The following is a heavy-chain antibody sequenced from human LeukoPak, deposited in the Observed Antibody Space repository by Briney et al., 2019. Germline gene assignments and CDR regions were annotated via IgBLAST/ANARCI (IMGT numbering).Heavy chain of an antibody. CDR2: IYSGGGTT. CDR1: GYTFTIYN. D-gene: IGHD2/OR15-2a*01. V-gene: IGHV1-46*01. CDR3: AREPGVNMYYFYY. J-gene: IGHJ4*02. Sequence: ASVTVSFTSSGYTFTIYNMHWVRQAPGQGLEWMGIIYSGGGTTSYAQKFQGRVTMTSDTSTSTVYIELSSLSSEDTAVYYCAREPGVNMYYFYYWGQGTLVTVSS.